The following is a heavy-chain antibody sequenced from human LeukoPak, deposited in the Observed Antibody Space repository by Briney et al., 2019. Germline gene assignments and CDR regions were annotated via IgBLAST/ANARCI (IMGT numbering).Heavy chain of an antibody. Sequence: PGGSLRLSCAASGFTFSSYSMNWVRQAPGKGLEWVSSISSSSSYIYYADSVKGRFTISSDNAKNSLYLQMNSLRAEDTAVYYCARDLLSLLVPDYWGQGTLVTVSS. V-gene: IGHV3-21*01. CDR1: GFTFSSYS. J-gene: IGHJ4*02. CDR3: ARDLLSLLVPDY. D-gene: IGHD3-10*01. CDR2: ISSSSSYI.